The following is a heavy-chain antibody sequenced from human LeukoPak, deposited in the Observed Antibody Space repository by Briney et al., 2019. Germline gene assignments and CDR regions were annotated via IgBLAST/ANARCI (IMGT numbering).Heavy chain of an antibody. J-gene: IGHJ4*02. CDR2: IYTSGRT. CDR3: ARGILTGYFDY. Sequence: SETLSLTCAVSGGSISSSNWWSWVRQPPGKGLEWIGRIYTSGRTNYNPSLKSRVTMSVDTSKNQFSLKLSSVTAADTAVYYCARGILTGYFDYWGQGTLVSVSS. V-gene: IGHV4-4*02. CDR1: GGSISSSNW. D-gene: IGHD3-9*01.